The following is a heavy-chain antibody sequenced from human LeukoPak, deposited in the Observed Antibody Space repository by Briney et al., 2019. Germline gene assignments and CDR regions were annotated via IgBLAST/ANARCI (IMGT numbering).Heavy chain of an antibody. V-gene: IGHV1-8*01. J-gene: IGHJ4*02. CDR1: GYSFTSYD. D-gene: IGHD4-23*01. CDR2: MNPNSGNT. Sequence: GASVKVSCKASGYSFTSYDINWVRQATGQGLEWMGWMNPNSGNTDYAQKFQDRVTMTRNTSISTAYMELSSLRSEGTAVYYCARTPGHGGNSEFDYWGQGTLVKVSS. CDR3: ARTPGHGGNSEFDY.